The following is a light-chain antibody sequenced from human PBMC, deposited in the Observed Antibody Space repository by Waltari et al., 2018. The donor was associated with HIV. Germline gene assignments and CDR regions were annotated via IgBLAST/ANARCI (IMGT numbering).Light chain of an antibody. CDR2: DAP. V-gene: IGKV3-11*01. Sequence: EIVLTQSPATLSLSPGDRATLSCRASHSVSSHLAWYQQNPGQAPRLLIYDAPTRATGIPARFSGSGSGTDFTLTISSLEPEDFAVYYCQQRSNWPLTFGGGAKVEIK. CDR3: QQRSNWPLT. J-gene: IGKJ4*01. CDR1: HSVSSH.